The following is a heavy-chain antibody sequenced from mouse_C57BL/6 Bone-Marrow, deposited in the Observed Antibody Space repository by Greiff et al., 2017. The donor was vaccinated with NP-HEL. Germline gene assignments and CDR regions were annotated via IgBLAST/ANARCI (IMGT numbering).Heavy chain of an antibody. J-gene: IGHJ4*01. V-gene: IGHV6-3*01. CDR3: TGPPYGSLHYYAMDY. D-gene: IGHD1-1*01. Sequence: EVKLMESGGGLVQPGGSMKLSCVASGFTFSNYWMNWVRQSPEKGLEWVAQIRLKSDNYATHYAESVKGRFTISRDDSKSSVYLQMNNLRAEDTGIYYCTGPPYGSLHYYAMDYWGQGTSVTVSS. CDR1: GFTFSNYW. CDR2: IRLKSDNYAT.